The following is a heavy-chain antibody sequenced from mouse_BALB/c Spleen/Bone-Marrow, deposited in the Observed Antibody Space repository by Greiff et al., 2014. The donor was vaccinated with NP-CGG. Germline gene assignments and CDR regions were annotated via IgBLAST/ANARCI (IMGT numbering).Heavy chain of an antibody. V-gene: IGHV5-15*02. CDR1: GFTFSDYG. CDR2: ISNLAYSI. CDR3: ARDYYGSSYWYFDV. J-gene: IGHJ1*01. Sequence: DVQLQESGGGLVQPGGSRKLSCAASGFTFSDYGMAWVRQAPGKGPEWVAFISNLAYSIYYADTVTGRFTISRENAKNTLYLEMSSLRSEDTAMYYCARDYYGSSYWYFDVWGAGTTVTVSS. D-gene: IGHD1-1*01.